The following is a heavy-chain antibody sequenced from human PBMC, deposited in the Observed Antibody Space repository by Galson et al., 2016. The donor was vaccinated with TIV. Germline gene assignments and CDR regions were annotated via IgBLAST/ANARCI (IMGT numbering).Heavy chain of an antibody. CDR2: IRGSGDGT. J-gene: IGHJ4*02. V-gene: IGHV3-23*01. CDR3: AKDFGWRNFDY. CDR1: GFTFSDYY. Sequence: SLRLSCAASGFTFSDYYMSWVRQAPGRGMEWVSSIRGSGDGTNYADTVKGRLTISTNNSQNILYLQMKGLRAEDTAVYYCAKDFGWRNFDYWGQGTLVTVSS. D-gene: IGHD6-19*01.